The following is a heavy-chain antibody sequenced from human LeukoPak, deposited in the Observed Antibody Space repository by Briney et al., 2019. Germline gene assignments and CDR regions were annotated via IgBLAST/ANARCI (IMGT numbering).Heavy chain of an antibody. V-gene: IGHV4-39*07. Sequence: SETLSLTCTVSGGAISSSSYYWGWIRQPPGKGLEWIGSIYYSGSTYYNPSLKSRVTISVDTSKNQFSLKLSSVTAADTAVYYCARAPYSYPEYYFDYWGQGTLVAVSS. CDR1: GGAISSSSYY. D-gene: IGHD5-18*01. J-gene: IGHJ4*02. CDR2: IYYSGST. CDR3: ARAPYSYPEYYFDY.